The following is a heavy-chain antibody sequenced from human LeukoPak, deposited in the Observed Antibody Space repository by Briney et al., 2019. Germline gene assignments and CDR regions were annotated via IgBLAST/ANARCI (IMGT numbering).Heavy chain of an antibody. CDR3: ARVVVNGGSDY. CDR2: ISYDGSNK. V-gene: IGHV3-30-3*01. CDR1: GFTFSSYA. J-gene: IGHJ4*02. Sequence: PGGSLRLSCAASGFTFSSYAMHWVRQAPGKGLEWVAVISYDGSNKYYADSVKGRFTISRDNSKNTLYLQMNSLRAEDTAVYYCARVVVNGGSDYWGQGTLVTVSS. D-gene: IGHD4-23*01.